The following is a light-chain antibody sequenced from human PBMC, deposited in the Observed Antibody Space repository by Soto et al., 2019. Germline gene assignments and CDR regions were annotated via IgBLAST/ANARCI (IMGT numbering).Light chain of an antibody. Sequence: QSVLTQPASVSGSPGQSITISCTGTSSNVGSYKLVSWYQQHPGKAPKLMIFEVNKRPSGVSNRFSGSKSGNTASLTISGLKVEDEADYYCCSSGGSPKYVLGNGTKLTVL. CDR1: SSNVGSYKL. V-gene: IGLV2-23*02. J-gene: IGLJ1*01. CDR3: CSSGGSPKYV. CDR2: EVN.